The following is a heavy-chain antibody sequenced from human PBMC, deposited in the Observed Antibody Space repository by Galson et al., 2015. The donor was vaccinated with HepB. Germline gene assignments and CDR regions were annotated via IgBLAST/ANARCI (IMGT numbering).Heavy chain of an antibody. CDR2: IKQDGSEK. CDR1: GFGFSSYW. V-gene: IGHV3-7*01. D-gene: IGHD2-2*02. J-gene: IGHJ5*02. CDR3: ARDPDLSFFCSSSSCYKAWFDP. Sequence: SLRLSCAASGFGFSSYWMSWVRQAPGKGLEWVANIKQDGSEKYYVDSVKGRFTISRDNAKNSVYLQMNSLRAEDTAVYYCARDPDLSFFCSSSSCYKAWFDPWGQGTLVTVSS.